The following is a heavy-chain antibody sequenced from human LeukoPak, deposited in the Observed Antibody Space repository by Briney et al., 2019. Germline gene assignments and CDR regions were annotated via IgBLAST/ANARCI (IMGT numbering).Heavy chain of an antibody. V-gene: IGHV3-30*18. Sequence: GGSLRISCAGSGFTFSGYGLPWVRQAPGKGLEWVAVISFDGSKTQYADSVKGRFTISGDTFRSTLSLQMHSLRPEDTAVYYCAKDHVDSSSWSQYSDLWGRGTPVTVSS. CDR3: AKDHVDSSSWSQYSDL. CDR2: ISFDGSKT. D-gene: IGHD6-13*01. J-gene: IGHJ2*01. CDR1: GFTFSGYG.